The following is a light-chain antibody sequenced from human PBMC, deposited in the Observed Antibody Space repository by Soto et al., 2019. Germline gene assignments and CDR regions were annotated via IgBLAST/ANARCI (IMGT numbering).Light chain of an antibody. V-gene: IGKV3-20*01. CDR3: QQYGSSPLLT. Sequence: EIVLTQSPGTLSLSPGERATLSCRASQSVSSSYLAWYQQKPGQAPRLLIYGASSRATGIPDRFSGSGSGTDFPLTISRLEPEDFAVYYCQQYGSSPLLTFGGGTKVVIK. CDR1: QSVSSSY. J-gene: IGKJ4*01. CDR2: GAS.